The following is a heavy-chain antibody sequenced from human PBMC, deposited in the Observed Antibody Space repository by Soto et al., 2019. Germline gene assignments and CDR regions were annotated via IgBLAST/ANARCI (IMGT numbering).Heavy chain of an antibody. CDR3: ARGLFGSAARGGFDP. CDR1: GGSISSYY. CDR2: IYYSGST. J-gene: IGHJ5*02. D-gene: IGHD6-6*01. Sequence: SETLSLTCTVSGGSISSYYWSWIRQPPGKGLEWIGYIYYSGSTNYNPSLKSRVTISVDTSKNQFSLKLSSVTAADTAVYYCARGLFGSAARGGFDPWGQGTLVTVSS. V-gene: IGHV4-59*01.